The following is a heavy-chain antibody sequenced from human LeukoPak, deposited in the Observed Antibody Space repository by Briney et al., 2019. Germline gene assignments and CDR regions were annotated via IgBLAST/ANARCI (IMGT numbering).Heavy chain of an antibody. D-gene: IGHD5-12*01. Sequence: PGGSLRLSCAASGFTFSSYAMSWVRQAPGKGLEWVSAISGSGGSTYYADSVKGRFTISRDNSKNTLYLQMNSLRAEDTAVYYCAKVPRGYSGYDSPQVGFWGQGTLVTVSS. V-gene: IGHV3-23*01. J-gene: IGHJ4*02. CDR2: ISGSGGST. CDR1: GFTFSSYA. CDR3: AKVPRGYSGYDSPQVGF.